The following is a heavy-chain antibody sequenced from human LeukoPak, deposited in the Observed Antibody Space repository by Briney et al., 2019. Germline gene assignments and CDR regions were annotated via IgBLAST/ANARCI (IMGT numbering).Heavy chain of an antibody. Sequence: ASVKVSCKTSGYTFSSYYMHWVRQAPGQGLEWMGMINPSGGSTTYAQKFQGRVTMTRDTSTSTVYMELSSLRSEDTAVYYCARGGYCSGDSCYSDFDYWGQGTLVTVSS. CDR2: INPSGGST. J-gene: IGHJ4*02. CDR1: GYTFSSYY. D-gene: IGHD2-15*01. V-gene: IGHV1-46*01. CDR3: ARGGYCSGDSCYSDFDY.